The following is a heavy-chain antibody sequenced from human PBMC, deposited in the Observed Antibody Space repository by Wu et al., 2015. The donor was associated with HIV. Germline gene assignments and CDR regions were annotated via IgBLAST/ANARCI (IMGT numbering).Heavy chain of an antibody. V-gene: IGHV1-8*01. CDR3: ARGGVWFGELLDYFDY. J-gene: IGHJ4*02. CDR1: GYTFTSYD. Sequence: QVQLVQSGAEVQKPGASVKVSCKASGYTFTSYDINWVRQATGQGLEWMGWMNPNSGNTGYAQKFQGRVTMTRNTSISTAYMELSSLRSEDTAVYYCARGGVWFGELLDYFDYWGQGTLVTVSS. D-gene: IGHD3-10*01. CDR2: MNPNSGNT.